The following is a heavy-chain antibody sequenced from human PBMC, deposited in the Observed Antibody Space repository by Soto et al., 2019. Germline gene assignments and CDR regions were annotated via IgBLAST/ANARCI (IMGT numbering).Heavy chain of an antibody. CDR1: GFTFSSYS. D-gene: IGHD5-12*01. CDR3: ARDVRGATTSEVAFDI. J-gene: IGHJ3*02. Sequence: EVQLVESGGGLVKPGGSLRLSCAASGFTFSSYSMNWVRQAPGKGLEWVSSISSSSSYIYYADSVKGRFTITRDNAKNSLYLQMNSLRAEDTAVYYCARDVRGATTSEVAFDIWGQGRMVTVSS. CDR2: ISSSSSYI. V-gene: IGHV3-21*01.